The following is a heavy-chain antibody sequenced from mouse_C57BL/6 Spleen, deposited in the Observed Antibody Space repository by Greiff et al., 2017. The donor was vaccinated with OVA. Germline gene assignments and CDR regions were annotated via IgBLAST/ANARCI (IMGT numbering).Heavy chain of an antibody. Sequence: QVQLQQPGSELVRPGTSVTLSCKASGYTFTSYWMHWVKQSPGHGLEWIGVIDPSDSYTNYNQKFKGKATLTVDTSSSTAYMQLSSLTSEDSAVYYCARDYGSSRYAMDYWGQGTSVTVSS. CDR1: GYTFTSYW. V-gene: IGHV1-59*01. CDR2: IDPSDSYT. CDR3: ARDYGSSRYAMDY. J-gene: IGHJ4*01. D-gene: IGHD1-1*01.